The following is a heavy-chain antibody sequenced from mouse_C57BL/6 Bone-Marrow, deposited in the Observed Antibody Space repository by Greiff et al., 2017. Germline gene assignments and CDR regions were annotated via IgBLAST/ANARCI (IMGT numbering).Heavy chain of an antibody. D-gene: IGHD6-1*01. J-gene: IGHJ4*01. V-gene: IGHV1-52*01. CDR2: IDPSDSET. CDR1: GYTFTSYW. CDR3: AREGSDNDYCAMDY. Sequence: QVQLQQPGAELVRPGSSVKLSCKASGYTFTSYWMHWVQQRPIQGLEWIGNIDPSDSETHYNQKFKDKATLTVDKSSSTAYMQLSSLTSEDSAVYDCAREGSDNDYCAMDYWGQGTSGTVSS.